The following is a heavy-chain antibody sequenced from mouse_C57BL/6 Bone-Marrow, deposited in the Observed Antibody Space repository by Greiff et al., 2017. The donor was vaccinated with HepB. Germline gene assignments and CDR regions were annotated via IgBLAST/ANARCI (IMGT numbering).Heavy chain of an antibody. V-gene: IGHV1-54*01. J-gene: IGHJ2*01. CDR3: ARSRGSSSHY. Sequence: VQLQQSGAELVRPGTSVKVSCKASGYAFTNYLIEWVKQRPGQGLEWIGVINPGSGGTNYNEKFKGKATLTADKSSSTAYMQLSSLTSEDSAVYFCARSRGSSSHYWGQGTTLTVSS. D-gene: IGHD1-1*01. CDR1: GYAFTNYL. CDR2: INPGSGGT.